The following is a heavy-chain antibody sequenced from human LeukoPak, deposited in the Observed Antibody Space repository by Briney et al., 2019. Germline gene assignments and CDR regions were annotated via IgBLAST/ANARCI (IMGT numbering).Heavy chain of an antibody. J-gene: IGHJ4*02. Sequence: GGSLRLSCVASGFTFSNYGMHWVRQAPGKGLEWVAFIRYDGSNKYYADSVKGRFTISRDNSKNTLYLQMNSLRAEDRATYYCARALGADYWGQGTLVTVSS. CDR2: IRYDGSNK. CDR1: GFTFSNYG. V-gene: IGHV3-30*02. CDR3: ARALGADY.